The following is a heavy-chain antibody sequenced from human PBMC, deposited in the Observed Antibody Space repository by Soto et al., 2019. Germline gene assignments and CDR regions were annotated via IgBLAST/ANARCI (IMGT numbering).Heavy chain of an antibody. J-gene: IGHJ5*02. CDR3: ARRGIPRNWFDP. D-gene: IGHD2-21*01. Sequence: PSETLSLTCTVSGGSISSSSYYWGWIRQPPGKGLEWIGSIYYSGSTYYNPSLKSRVTISVDTSKNQFSLKLSSVTAADTAVYYCARRGIPRNWFDPWGQGTLVTVSS. CDR2: IYYSGST. V-gene: IGHV4-39*01. CDR1: GGSISSSSYY.